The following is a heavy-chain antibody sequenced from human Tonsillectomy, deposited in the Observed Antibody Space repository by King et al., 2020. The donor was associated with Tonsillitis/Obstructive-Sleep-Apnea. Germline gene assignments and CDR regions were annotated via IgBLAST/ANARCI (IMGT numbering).Heavy chain of an antibody. D-gene: IGHD2-15*01. Sequence: VQLQQWGAGLLKPSETLSLTCAVYGGSFSAYYWSWIRQPPGKGLEWIGEINHSGSTNYNPSLKSRVTVSLDTSKNQFALRLNSVTAADTAVYYCARGLYCPGSSCQGNWFDPWGQGTLVTVSS. V-gene: IGHV4-34*01. J-gene: IGHJ5*02. CDR1: GGSFSAYY. CDR2: INHSGST. CDR3: ARGLYCPGSSCQGNWFDP.